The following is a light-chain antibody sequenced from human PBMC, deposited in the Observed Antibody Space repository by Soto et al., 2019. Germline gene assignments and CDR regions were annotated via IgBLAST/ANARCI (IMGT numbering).Light chain of an antibody. J-gene: IGKJ1*01. CDR3: QHYNSYSEA. Sequence: DIQMTQSPSTLSASVVDRVTITCLTSENIDNWLAWYQQKPGKAPKLLIFDASSVESGVPSRFSGSGSGTEFTLTISSLQPDDFATYYCQHYNSYSEAFGQGTKVDIK. CDR1: ENIDNW. CDR2: DAS. V-gene: IGKV1-5*01.